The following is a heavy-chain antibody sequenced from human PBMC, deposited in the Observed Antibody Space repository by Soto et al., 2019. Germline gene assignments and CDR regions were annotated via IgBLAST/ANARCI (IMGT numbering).Heavy chain of an antibody. V-gene: IGHV3-48*02. CDR1: GFTFSSYS. J-gene: IGHJ4*02. CDR2: ISYSSSTI. D-gene: IGHD6-19*01. CDR3: ARPAVAGLFDY. Sequence: EVQLVESGGGLVQPGGSLRLSCAASGFTFSSYSMNWVRQAPGKGLEWISYISYSSSTIYYADSVKGRFTISRDNAKNPLYLQMTRLRDENTAVYYCARPAVAGLFDYWGQGTLVTVSS.